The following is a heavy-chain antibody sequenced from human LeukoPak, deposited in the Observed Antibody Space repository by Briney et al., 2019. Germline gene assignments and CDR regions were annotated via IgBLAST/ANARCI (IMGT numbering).Heavy chain of an antibody. J-gene: IGHJ6*02. CDR2: INPSGGST. V-gene: IGHV1-46*01. D-gene: IGHD6-13*01. Sequence: ASVKVSCKASGYTFTSYYMHWVRQAPGQGLEWMGIINPSGGSTSYAQKFQGRVTMTRDTSTSTVYMELSSLRPEDTAVYYCARDLSELVYGSSWPSLYYGMDVWGQGTTVTVPS. CDR3: ARDLSELVYGSSWPSLYYGMDV. CDR1: GYTFTSYY.